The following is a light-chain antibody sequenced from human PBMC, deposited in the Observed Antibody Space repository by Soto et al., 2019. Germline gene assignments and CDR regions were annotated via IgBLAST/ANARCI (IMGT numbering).Light chain of an antibody. V-gene: IGKV1-39*01. CDR1: QSISSY. CDR3: QQSYTTPPWT. J-gene: IGKJ1*01. CDR2: DAS. Sequence: DIQMTQSPSSLSASVGDRVTITCRASQSISSYLNWYQQKPGKAPKVLIYDASSLQSGVPSRFSGSGSGTDFTLTISSLQPEDFATYNCQQSYTTPPWTFGQGTKVEIK.